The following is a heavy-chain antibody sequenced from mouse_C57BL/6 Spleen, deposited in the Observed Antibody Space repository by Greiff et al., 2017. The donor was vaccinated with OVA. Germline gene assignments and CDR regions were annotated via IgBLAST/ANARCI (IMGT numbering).Heavy chain of an antibody. Sequence: QVQLKQSGPELVKPGASVKTSCKASGYAFSSSWMNWVKQRPGKGLEWIGRIYPGDGDTNYNGKFKGKATLTADKSSSTAYMQLSSLTSEDSAVYFCARSGIDYFDYWGQGTTLTVSS. CDR2: IYPGDGDT. J-gene: IGHJ2*01. V-gene: IGHV1-82*01. CDR1: GYAFSSSW. CDR3: ARSGIDYFDY. D-gene: IGHD4-1*01.